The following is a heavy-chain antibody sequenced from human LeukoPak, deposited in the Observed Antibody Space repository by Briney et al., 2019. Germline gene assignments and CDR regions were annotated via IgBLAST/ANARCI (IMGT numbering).Heavy chain of an antibody. CDR3: ARATECSSISCYSYYGLDV. CDR2: IYTSGST. D-gene: IGHD2-2*01. CDR1: GGSISSYY. Sequence: TSETLSLTCTVSGGSISSYYWSWIRQPAGKGLEWIGRIYTSGSTNYNPSLKSRVTMSVDTSKNQFSLKLSSVTAADTAVYYCARATECSSISCYSYYGLDVWGRGTTVTVSS. J-gene: IGHJ6*02. V-gene: IGHV4-4*07.